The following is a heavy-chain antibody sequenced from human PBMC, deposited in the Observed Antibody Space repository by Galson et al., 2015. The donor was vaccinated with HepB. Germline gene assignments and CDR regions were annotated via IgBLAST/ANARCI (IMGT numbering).Heavy chain of an antibody. CDR2: IKSKAEDGTT. D-gene: IGHD5-18*01. V-gene: IGHV3-15*01. J-gene: IGHJ4*02. Sequence: SLRLSCAASGFTFNDAWMNWVRQAPGKGLEWVGRIKSKAEDGTTIYAAPVRGRFSISRDDSRNTLYLQMNSLTTEDTAVYYCATSLAFGYGYRTVATDYWGQGTLVTVSS. CDR1: GFTFNDAW. CDR3: ATSLAFGYGYRTVATDY.